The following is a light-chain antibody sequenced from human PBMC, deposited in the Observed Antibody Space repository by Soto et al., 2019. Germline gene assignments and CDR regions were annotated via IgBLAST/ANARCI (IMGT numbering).Light chain of an antibody. CDR1: QSIFTY. J-gene: IGKJ1*01. CDR3: QQSYSTPQT. Sequence: DIHMTQSPSSLSASVGDIGTITFLAGQSIFTYLNWYQQKPGKAPKLLIYAASSFQSGVPSRFSGSGSGTDFTLTISSLQPQDFATYYCQQSYSTPQTFGQGTKVDIK. V-gene: IGKV1-39*01. CDR2: AAS.